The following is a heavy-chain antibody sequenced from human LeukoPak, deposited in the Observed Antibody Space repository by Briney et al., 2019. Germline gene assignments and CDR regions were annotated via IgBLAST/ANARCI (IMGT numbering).Heavy chain of an antibody. J-gene: IGHJ6*02. D-gene: IGHD2-21*02. CDR1: GYSFTSYW. CDR3: ARQGSYVTAIPWVYYYYGMDV. Sequence: GESLQISCKGSGYSFTSYWIGWVRQMPGKGLEWMGIIYPGDSDTRYSPSFQGQVTISADKSISTAYLQWSSLKASDTAMYYCARQGSYVTAIPWVYYYYGMDVWGQGTTVTVSS. CDR2: IYPGDSDT. V-gene: IGHV5-51*01.